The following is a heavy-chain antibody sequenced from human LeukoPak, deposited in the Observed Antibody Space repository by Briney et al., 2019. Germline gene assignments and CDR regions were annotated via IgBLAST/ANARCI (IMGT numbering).Heavy chain of an antibody. Sequence: PGGSLRLSCEGSGFTFSGNWMSWVRQAPGKGLEWVASVNPDGSQNFYVDSVKGRFTISRDNTKSSLFLQRNSLGVEDTAMYYCAKLLGTGTTYDSWGQGTRVTVSS. D-gene: IGHD1-1*01. V-gene: IGHV3-7*01. CDR3: AKLLGTGTTYDS. J-gene: IGHJ4*02. CDR2: VNPDGSQN. CDR1: GFTFSGNW.